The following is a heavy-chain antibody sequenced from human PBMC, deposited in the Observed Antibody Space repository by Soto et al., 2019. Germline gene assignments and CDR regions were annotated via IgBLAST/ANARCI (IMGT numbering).Heavy chain of an antibody. CDR2: IRRIAYGGTT. CDR1: GFSFAAYT. V-gene: IGHV3-49*04. J-gene: IGHJ4*02. Sequence: LRLSCSASGFSFAAYTMSWVRLTPGKGLEWVGFIRRIAYGGTTDYAASVKGRFTISRDDSRKIVYLQMSRLKIEDTAVYYCSRPLAIDFDSWGQGTLVTVSS. CDR3: SRPLAIDFDS.